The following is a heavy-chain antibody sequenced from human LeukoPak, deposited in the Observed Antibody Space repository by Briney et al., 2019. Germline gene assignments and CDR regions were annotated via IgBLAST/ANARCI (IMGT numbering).Heavy chain of an antibody. CDR3: ARVKARATMGVYFDY. CDR2: IYHSGST. D-gene: IGHD3-16*01. V-gene: IGHV4-4*02. J-gene: IGHJ4*02. Sequence: EIYHSGSTNYNPSLKSRVTISVDKSKNQFSLKLSSVTAADTAVYYCARVKARATMGVYFDYWGQGTLVTVSS.